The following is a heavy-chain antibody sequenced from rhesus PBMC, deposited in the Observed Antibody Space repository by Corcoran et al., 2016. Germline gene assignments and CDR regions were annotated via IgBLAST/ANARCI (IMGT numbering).Heavy chain of an antibody. CDR3: ASQQGAAGTFRFDV. CDR2: FYGKSAIT. Sequence: QVQLQESGPGLVKPSETLSLTCAVSGGSISGNYYWGWIRQHPGKGLEWIGNFYGKSAITYCNPSLKSRVTISKDPSKTQFSLKLSSVTAADTAVYYCASQQGAAGTFRFDVWGPGVLVTVSS. CDR1: GGSISGNYY. V-gene: IGHV4S9*01. J-gene: IGHJ5-1*01. D-gene: IGHD6-31*01.